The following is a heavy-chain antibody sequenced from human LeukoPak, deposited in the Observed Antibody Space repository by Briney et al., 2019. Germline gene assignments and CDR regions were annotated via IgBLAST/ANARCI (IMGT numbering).Heavy chain of an antibody. CDR1: GFTFSSYW. CDR3: ARDFNILLWFGESTYGMDV. J-gene: IGHJ6*02. D-gene: IGHD3-10*01. Sequence: SGGSLRLSCAASGFTFSSYWMSWVRQAPGKGLEWVANIKQDGSEKDYVDSVKGRFTISRDNAKNSLYLQMNSLRAEDTAVYYCARDFNILLWFGESTYGMDVWGQGTTVTVSS. V-gene: IGHV3-7*01. CDR2: IKQDGSEK.